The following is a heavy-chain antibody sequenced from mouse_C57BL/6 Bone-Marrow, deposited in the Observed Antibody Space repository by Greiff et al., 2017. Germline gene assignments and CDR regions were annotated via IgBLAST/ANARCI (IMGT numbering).Heavy chain of an antibody. CDR2: IYPGDGDT. J-gene: IGHJ4*01. CDR3: ARHDYDGTAYYAMDY. CDR1: GYAFSSYW. D-gene: IGHD2-4*01. Sequence: QVQLKESGAELVKPGASVKISCKASGYAFSSYWMNWVKQRPGKGLEWIGQIYPGDGDTNYNGKFKGKATLTADKSSSTAYMQLSSLTSEDSAVYFCARHDYDGTAYYAMDYWGQGTSVTVSS. V-gene: IGHV1-80*01.